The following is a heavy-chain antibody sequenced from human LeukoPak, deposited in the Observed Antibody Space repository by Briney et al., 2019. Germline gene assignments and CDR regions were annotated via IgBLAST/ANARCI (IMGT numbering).Heavy chain of an antibody. Sequence: ASVKVSCKASGYTFTSYGISWVRQATGQGLEWMGWMNPNSGNTGYAQKFQGRVTMTRNTSISTAYMELSSLRSEDTAVYYCARDLYCTNGVCYWQFDPWGQGTLVTVSS. J-gene: IGHJ5*02. CDR3: ARDLYCTNGVCYWQFDP. D-gene: IGHD2-8*01. V-gene: IGHV1-8*02. CDR2: MNPNSGNT. CDR1: GYTFTSYG.